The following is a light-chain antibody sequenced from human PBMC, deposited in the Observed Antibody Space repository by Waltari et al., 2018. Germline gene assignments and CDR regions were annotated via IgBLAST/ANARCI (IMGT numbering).Light chain of an antibody. CDR2: ATS. J-gene: IGKJ1*01. CDR3: QQSYNTPRT. CDR1: QTITTH. V-gene: IGKV1-39*01. Sequence: DIQMTQSPSSMYASVGSRVIITCRASQTITTHLNWYQQKPGKAPKLLIHATSTLESWVPARFSGSGSGTDFTLTISSLQPDDFATYYCQQSYNTPRTFGQGTRVDI.